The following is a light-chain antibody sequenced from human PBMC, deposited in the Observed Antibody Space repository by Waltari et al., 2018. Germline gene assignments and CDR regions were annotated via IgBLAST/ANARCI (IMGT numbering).Light chain of an antibody. CDR3: QQYYTPPFT. CDR2: WAS. V-gene: IGKV4-1*01. CDR1: RSLLYSSINKNY. Sequence: DIVMTQSPDSLAVSLGERATINCKSSRSLLYSSINKNYLAWYQQKPGQPPKLLFSWASTRESGVPDRFSGSGSGTEFTLTISSLQATDVAVYYCQQYYTPPFTFGGGTQVEIK. J-gene: IGKJ4*01.